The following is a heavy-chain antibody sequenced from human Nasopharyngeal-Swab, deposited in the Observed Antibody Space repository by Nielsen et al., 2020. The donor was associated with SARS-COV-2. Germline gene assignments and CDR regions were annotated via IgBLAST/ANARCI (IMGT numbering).Heavy chain of an antibody. CDR2: IYYSGST. V-gene: IGHV4-39*01. CDR3: ARHGSNSWYRGYGMDV. J-gene: IGHJ6*02. D-gene: IGHD6-13*01. Sequence: SEMSLTCTVSGGSISSSSYYWGWIRQPPGKGLEWIGSIYYSGSTYYNPSLKSRVTISVDTSKKQFSLKLISVTAADTAVYYCARHGSNSWYRGYGMDVWGQGTTVTVSS. CDR1: GGSISSSSYY.